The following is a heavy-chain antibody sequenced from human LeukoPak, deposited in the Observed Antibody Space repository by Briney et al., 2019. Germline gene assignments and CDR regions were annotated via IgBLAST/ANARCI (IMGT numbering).Heavy chain of an antibody. V-gene: IGHV3-30*04. D-gene: IGHD6-19*01. J-gene: IGHJ4*02. CDR2: ISYDRSNK. CDR3: ARVGSSGWYVDY. Sequence: GGSLRLSCAASGFTFSSYAMHWVRQAPGKGLEWVAVISYDRSNKYYADSVKGRSTISRDNSKNTLYLQMNSLRAEDTAVYYCARVGSSGWYVDYWGQGTLVTVSS. CDR1: GFTFSSYA.